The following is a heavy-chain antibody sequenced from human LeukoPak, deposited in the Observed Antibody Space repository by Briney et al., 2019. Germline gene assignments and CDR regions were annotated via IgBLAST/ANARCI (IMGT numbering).Heavy chain of an antibody. Sequence: PGGALRLSCAASGFTFSSYGMHWVRQAPGKGLEWVAVIWYDGSNKYYADSVKGRFTISRDNSKNTLYLQMNSLKAEDTAVYYCAREDYYDSSDLYYYYGMDVWGQGTTVTVSS. CDR3: AREDYYDSSDLYYYYGMDV. CDR2: IWYDGSNK. D-gene: IGHD3-22*01. J-gene: IGHJ6*02. CDR1: GFTFSSYG. V-gene: IGHV3-33*01.